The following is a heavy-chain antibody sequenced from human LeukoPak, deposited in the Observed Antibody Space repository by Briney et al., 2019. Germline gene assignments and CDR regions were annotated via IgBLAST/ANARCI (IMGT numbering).Heavy chain of an antibody. J-gene: IGHJ4*02. D-gene: IGHD6-6*01. Sequence: PGGSLRLSCAASGFTFSGSAMHWVRQASGKGLEWVGRIRSKANSYATAYAASVKGRFTISRDDSKNTLYLQMNSLRAEDTAVYYCAKDRRSIAATIDYWSQGTLVTVSS. CDR1: GFTFSGSA. CDR3: AKDRRSIAATIDY. CDR2: IRSKANSYAT. V-gene: IGHV3-73*01.